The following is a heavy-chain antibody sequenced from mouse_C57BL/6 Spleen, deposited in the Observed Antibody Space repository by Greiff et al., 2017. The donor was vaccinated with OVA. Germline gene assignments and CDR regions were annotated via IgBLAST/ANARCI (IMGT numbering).Heavy chain of an antibody. V-gene: IGHV1-82*01. CDR3: ARVPYYGSSCFDY. D-gene: IGHD1-1*01. CDR1: GYAFSSSW. J-gene: IGHJ2*01. Sequence: VKLVESGPELVKPGASVKISCKASGYAFSSSWMNWVKQRPGKGLEWIGRIYPGDGDTNYNGKFKGKATLTADKSSSTAYMQLSSLTSEDSAVYFCARVPYYGSSCFDYWGQGTTLTVSS. CDR2: IYPGDGDT.